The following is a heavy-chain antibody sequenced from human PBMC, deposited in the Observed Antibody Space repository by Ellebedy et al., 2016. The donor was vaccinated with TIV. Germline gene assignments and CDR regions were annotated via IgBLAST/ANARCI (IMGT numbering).Heavy chain of an antibody. V-gene: IGHV1-58*01. D-gene: IGHD3-16*01. CDR3: ATTNTLGNWFHP. Sequence: ASVKVSCKASGFAFGDFAVQWVRQARGQRLEWIGWIDAGSGTSSYAQRFQERVNITRDMSPTTGYLELSRLRSDDTAVYYCATTNTLGNWFHPWGQGTLVTVSS. J-gene: IGHJ5*02. CDR1: GFAFGDFA. CDR2: IDAGSGTS.